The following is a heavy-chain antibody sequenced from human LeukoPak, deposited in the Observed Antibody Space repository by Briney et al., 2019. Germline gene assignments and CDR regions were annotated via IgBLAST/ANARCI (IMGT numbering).Heavy chain of an antibody. Sequence: ASVKDSCKASRGTFSSYAISWVRQAPGQGLECMGGIIPIFGTAHYAQKFRGGVTITTEASTSTAYMELSSLRSEGTAVYYCAREDYSNSFDYWGQGTLVTVSS. CDR2: IIPIFGTA. J-gene: IGHJ4*02. CDR1: RGTFSSYA. CDR3: AREDYSNSFDY. V-gene: IGHV1-69*05. D-gene: IGHD2-21*01.